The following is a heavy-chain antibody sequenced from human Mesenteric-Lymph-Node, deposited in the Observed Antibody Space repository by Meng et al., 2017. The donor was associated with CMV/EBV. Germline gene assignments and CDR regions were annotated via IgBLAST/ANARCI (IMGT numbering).Heavy chain of an antibody. CDR2: FYSDGST. V-gene: IGHV3-66*02. J-gene: IGHJ6*02. D-gene: IGHD4-17*01. CDR3: ARELTVRDYYYGMDV. CDR1: GFTFNSYS. Sequence: GESLKISCAASGFTFNSYSMTWVRQAPGKGLEWVSVFYSDGSTYYADSVKGRFTMSRDNSKNTLSLQMNSLRADDTAVYYCARELTVRDYYYGMDVWGQGTTVTVSS.